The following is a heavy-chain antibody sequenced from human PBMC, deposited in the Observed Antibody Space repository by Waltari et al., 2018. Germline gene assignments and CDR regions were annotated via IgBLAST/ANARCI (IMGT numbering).Heavy chain of an antibody. J-gene: IGHJ5*02. CDR2: IWYDGSNK. V-gene: IGHV3-33*08. CDR1: GFSFSTYW. D-gene: IGHD6-13*01. Sequence: VQLVESGGGLVQPGGSLRPSCAASGFSFSTYWMHWVRQAPGKGLEWVEVIWYDGSNKYYADSVKGRFTISRDNAENTLYLQMNSLRVEDTAVYYCAGSASSNWFDPWGQGTLVTVSS. CDR3: AGSASSNWFDP.